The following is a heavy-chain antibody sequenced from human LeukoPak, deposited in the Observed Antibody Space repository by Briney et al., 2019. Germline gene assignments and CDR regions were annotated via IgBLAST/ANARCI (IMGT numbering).Heavy chain of an antibody. D-gene: IGHD6-13*01. CDR1: GGSFSGYY. CDR2: INHSGST. V-gene: IGHV4-34*01. J-gene: IGHJ4*02. Sequence: SETLSLTCAVYGGSFSGYYWSWIRQPPGKGLEWIGEINHSGSTNYNPSLKSRVTISVDTSKNQFSLKLSSVTAADTAVYYCARGIAAAWDYFDYWGQGTLVTVSS. CDR3: ARGIAAAWDYFDY.